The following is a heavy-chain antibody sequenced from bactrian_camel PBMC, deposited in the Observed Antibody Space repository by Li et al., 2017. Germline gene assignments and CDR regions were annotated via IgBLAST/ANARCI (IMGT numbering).Heavy chain of an antibody. CDR3: GAGSCRGEAYLRGSGYDY. D-gene: IGHD1*01. CDR2: IWSITGST. Sequence: WSLALSCVASGDTIGRYCLGWFRQIPDRGREGVATIWSITGSTHYSDSVKGRFTISRDNLNKTLYLQMNSLQPEDTAMYYCGAGSCRGEAYLRGSGYDYEGQGTQVTVS. V-gene: IGHV3S29*01. CDR1: GDTIGRYC. J-gene: IGHJ4*01.